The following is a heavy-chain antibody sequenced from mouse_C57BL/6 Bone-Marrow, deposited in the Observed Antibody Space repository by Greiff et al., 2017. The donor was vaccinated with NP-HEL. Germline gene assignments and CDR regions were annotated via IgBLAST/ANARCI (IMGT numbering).Heavy chain of an antibody. Sequence: QVQLQQPGAELVKPGSSLHLSCNASGYTFTSYWMHWVKQRPGRGLEWIGRIDPNSVGTDYNEKFKSKATLTVDKPSSTAYMQLSSLTSEDSAVYYCARGGDFDYWGQGTTLTVSS. V-gene: IGHV1-72*01. CDR3: ARGGDFDY. CDR2: IDPNSVGT. CDR1: GYTFTSYW. J-gene: IGHJ2*01.